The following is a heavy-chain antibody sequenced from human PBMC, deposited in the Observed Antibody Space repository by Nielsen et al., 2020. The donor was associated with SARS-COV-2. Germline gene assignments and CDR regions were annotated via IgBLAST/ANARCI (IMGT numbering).Heavy chain of an antibody. CDR2: ISWNSGSI. Sequence: GKSLKISCAASGFTFDDYAMHWVRQAPGKGLEWVSGISWNSGSIGYADSVKGRFTISRDNSKNTLYLQMNSLRAEDTAVYYCARDLPVALDGMDVWGQGTTVTVSS. V-gene: IGHV3-9*01. J-gene: IGHJ6*02. CDR1: GFTFDDYA. D-gene: IGHD5-12*01. CDR3: ARDLPVALDGMDV.